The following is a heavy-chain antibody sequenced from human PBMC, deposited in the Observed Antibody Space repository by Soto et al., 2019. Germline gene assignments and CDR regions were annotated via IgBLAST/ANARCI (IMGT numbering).Heavy chain of an antibody. CDR3: AHTPGTRITMVRELDNWFDP. V-gene: IGHV2-5*02. CDR1: GFSLSTSGVG. Sequence: QITLKESGPTLVNPTQTLTLTCTFSGFSLSTSGVGVGWIRQPPGKALEWLALIYWDDDKRYSPSLKSRLTITKDTSKNQVVLTMTNMDPVDTATYYCAHTPGTRITMVRELDNWFDPWGQGTLVTVSS. CDR2: IYWDDDK. D-gene: IGHD3-10*01. J-gene: IGHJ5*02.